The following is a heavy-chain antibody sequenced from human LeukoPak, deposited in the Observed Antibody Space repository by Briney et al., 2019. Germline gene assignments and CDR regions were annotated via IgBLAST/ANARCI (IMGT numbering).Heavy chain of an antibody. V-gene: IGHV3-53*01. CDR3: AREAPESYYYYMDV. D-gene: IGHD1-14*01. J-gene: IGHJ6*03. Sequence: PGGSLRLSCAASGFTVSSNYMSWVRQAPGKGLEWVSVIYSGGSAYYADPVKGRFTISRDNSKNTLYLQMNSLRAEDTAVYYCAREAPESYYYYMDVWGKGTTVTVSS. CDR1: GFTVSSNY. CDR2: IYSGGSA.